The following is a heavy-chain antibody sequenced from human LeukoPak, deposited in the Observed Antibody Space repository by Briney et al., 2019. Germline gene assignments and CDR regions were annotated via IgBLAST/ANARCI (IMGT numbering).Heavy chain of an antibody. CDR2: FDPEDGET. CDR1: GYTFTGYY. V-gene: IGHV1-24*01. Sequence: ASVKVSCKASGYTFTGYYIHWVRQAPGQGLEWMGGFDPEDGETIYAQKFQGRVTMTEDTSTDTAYMELSSLRSEDTAVYYCATERDTAMFYWGQGTLVTVSS. J-gene: IGHJ4*02. CDR3: ATERDTAMFY. D-gene: IGHD5-18*01.